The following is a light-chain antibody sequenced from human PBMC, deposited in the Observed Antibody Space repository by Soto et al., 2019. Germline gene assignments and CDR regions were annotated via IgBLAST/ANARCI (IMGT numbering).Light chain of an antibody. CDR1: QTISSW. Sequence: DIRMTHSPSTLSGSVGDRVTITCRASQTISSWLAWYQQKPGKAPKLLIYKASTLKSGVPSRFSGSGSGTEFTLTISSLQPDDFATYYCKQYNSYSRTFGQGTKVEIX. V-gene: IGKV1-5*03. J-gene: IGKJ1*01. CDR2: KAS. CDR3: KQYNSYSRT.